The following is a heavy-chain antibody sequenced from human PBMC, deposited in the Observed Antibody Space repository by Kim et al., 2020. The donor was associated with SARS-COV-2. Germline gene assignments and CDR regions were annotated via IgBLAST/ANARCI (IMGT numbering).Heavy chain of an antibody. V-gene: IGHV4-34*01. CDR1: GGSFSGYY. Sequence: SETLSLTCAVYGGSFSGYYWSWIRQPPGKGLEWIGEINHSGSTNYNPSLKSRVTISVDTSKNQFSLKLSSVTAADTAVYYCARGKGIDSSSWYPRTQSYYYMDVWGKGTTVTVSS. CDR3: ARGKGIDSSSWYPRTQSYYYMDV. J-gene: IGHJ6*03. CDR2: INHSGST. D-gene: IGHD6-13*01.